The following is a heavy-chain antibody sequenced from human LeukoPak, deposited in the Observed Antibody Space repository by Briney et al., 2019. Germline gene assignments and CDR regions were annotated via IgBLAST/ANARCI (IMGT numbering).Heavy chain of an antibody. V-gene: IGHV1-2*06. CDR3: ARTGGYDGTRTTHDLDY. CDR2: INPNIGGT. Sequence: ASVKVSCKASGYTFTGYYMHWVRQAPGQGLEWIGRINPNIGGTNYAQKLQGRVTMTRDTSISTAYMELSRLRSDNTAVYHCARTGGYDGTRTTHDLDYWGQGTLVTVSS. J-gene: IGHJ4*02. D-gene: IGHD5-12*01. CDR1: GYTFTGYY.